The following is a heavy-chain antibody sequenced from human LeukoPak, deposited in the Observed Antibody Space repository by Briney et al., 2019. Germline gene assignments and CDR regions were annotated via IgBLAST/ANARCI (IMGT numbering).Heavy chain of an antibody. CDR2: LSGVGLST. V-gene: IGHV3-23*01. CDR3: AKGGESSSWLFDY. CDR1: GFSFSSYA. D-gene: IGHD6-13*01. J-gene: IGHJ4*02. Sequence: GGSLRLSWAASGFSFSSYAMSWVRQAPGKGLQWVSALSGVGLSTYYADSVKGRFTSSRDNSKNTLYLQMNSLRAEDTAVYYSAKGGESSSWLFDYWGQGTLVPVSS.